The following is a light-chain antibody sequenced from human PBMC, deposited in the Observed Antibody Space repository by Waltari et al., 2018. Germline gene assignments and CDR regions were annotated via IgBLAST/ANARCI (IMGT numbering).Light chain of an antibody. CDR2: AVS. J-gene: IGLJ2*01. CDR1: GSDVGHYNR. CDR3: SSYAGSSKGV. V-gene: IGLV2-23*02. Sequence: QSALTQPASVSVSPGQSITIPCTGTGSDVGHYNRFSWYQQHPGKAPKLMIYAVSKRPSGVSDRFSGSKSGDMASLTISGLQPEDEAEYFCSSYAGSSKGVFGGGTKVTVL.